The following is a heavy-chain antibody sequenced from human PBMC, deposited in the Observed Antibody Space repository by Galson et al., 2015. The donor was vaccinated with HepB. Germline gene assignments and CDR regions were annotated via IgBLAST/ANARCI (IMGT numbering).Heavy chain of an antibody. CDR2: ISYDGSNK. CDR3: AKWAPKEYHHPPSDY. Sequence: SLRLSCAASGFTFSSYGMHWVRQAPGKGLEWVAVISYDGSNKYYADSVKGRSTISRDNSKNTLYLQMNSLRAEDTAVYYCAKWAPKEYHHPPSDYWGQGTLVTVSS. J-gene: IGHJ4*02. V-gene: IGHV3-30*18. CDR1: GFTFSSYG. D-gene: IGHD2-2*01.